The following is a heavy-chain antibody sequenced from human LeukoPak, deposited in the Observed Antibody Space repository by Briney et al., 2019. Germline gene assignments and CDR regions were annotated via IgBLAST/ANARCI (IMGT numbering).Heavy chain of an antibody. V-gene: IGHV3-30*18. CDR1: GFTFSSYW. CDR3: AKDRCRLGDCYFDY. J-gene: IGHJ4*02. Sequence: GGSLRLSCAASGFTFSSYWMHWVRQAPGKGLEWVAVVSNDGSNKYYADSVKGRFTISRDNSKNTLYLQMNSLRGEDTAVYYCAKDRCRLGDCYFDYWGRGTLVTVSS. CDR2: VSNDGSNK. D-gene: IGHD2-21*02.